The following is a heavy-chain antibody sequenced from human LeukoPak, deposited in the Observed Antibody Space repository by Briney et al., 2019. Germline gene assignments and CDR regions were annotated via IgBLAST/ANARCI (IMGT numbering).Heavy chain of an antibody. CDR1: GYTFTGYY. D-gene: IGHD6-19*01. Sequence: ASVKVSCKASGYTFTGYYMHWVRQAPGQGLKWMGWINPNSGGTNYAQKFQGRVTMTRDTSISTAYMELSRLRSDDTAVYYCARLPSSGWYVGNYFNYWGQGTLVTVSS. V-gene: IGHV1-2*02. CDR3: ARLPSSGWYVGNYFNY. CDR2: INPNSGGT. J-gene: IGHJ4*02.